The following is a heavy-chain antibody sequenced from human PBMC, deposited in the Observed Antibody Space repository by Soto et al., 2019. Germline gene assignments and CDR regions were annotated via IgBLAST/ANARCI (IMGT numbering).Heavy chain of an antibody. CDR2: MNPNSGNT. Sequence: QVQLVQSGAEVKKPGASVKVSCKASGYTFTSYDINWVRQATGQGLEWMVWMNPNSGNTGYAQKFQGRVTMTRNTSISTAYMELSSLRSEDTAVYYCARADRSGGIIVVVAASHYYYYMDVWGKGTTVTVSS. V-gene: IGHV1-8*01. D-gene: IGHD2-15*01. J-gene: IGHJ6*03. CDR3: ARADRSGGIIVVVAASHYYYYMDV. CDR1: GYTFTSYD.